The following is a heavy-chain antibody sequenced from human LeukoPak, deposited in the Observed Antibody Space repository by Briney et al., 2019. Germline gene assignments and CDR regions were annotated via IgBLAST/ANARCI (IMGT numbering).Heavy chain of an antibody. CDR1: GFTFSSYW. CDR3: ARGRGSGSYPSYYYYYYMDV. J-gene: IGHJ6*03. V-gene: IGHV3-7*01. D-gene: IGHD3-10*01. CDR2: IKQDGSEK. Sequence: GGSLRLSCAASGFTFSSYWMSWVRQAPGKGQEWVANIKQDGSEKYYVDSVKGRFTISRDNAKNSLYLQMNSLRAEDTAVYYCARGRGSGSYPSYYYYYYMDVWGKGTTVTVSS.